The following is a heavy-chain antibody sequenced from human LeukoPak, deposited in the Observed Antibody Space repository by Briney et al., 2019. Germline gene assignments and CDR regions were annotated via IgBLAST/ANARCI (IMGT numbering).Heavy chain of an antibody. Sequence: SETLSLTCTVSGGSISSYYWSWIRQPPGKGLEWIGYIYYSGSTNYNPSLKSRVTISVDTSKNQFSLKLSSVTAADTAVYYCARAPLGGATAPEDAFDIWGQGTMVTVSS. CDR3: ARAPLGGATAPEDAFDI. CDR2: IYYSGST. J-gene: IGHJ3*02. D-gene: IGHD1-26*01. CDR1: GGSISSYY. V-gene: IGHV4-59*08.